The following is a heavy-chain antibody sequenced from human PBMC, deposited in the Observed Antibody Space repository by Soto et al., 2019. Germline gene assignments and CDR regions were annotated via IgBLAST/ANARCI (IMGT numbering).Heavy chain of an antibody. Sequence: EVQLVETGGGLIQPGGSLRLSCAASGFTVSSNYMSWVRQAPGKGLEWVSVIYSGGSTYYADSVKGRFIISRDNSKNTLYLQMNSLRAEDTAVYYCARVGTAMSHYYYGMDVWGQGTTVTVSS. CDR1: GFTVSSNY. J-gene: IGHJ6*02. CDR3: ARVGTAMSHYYYGMDV. V-gene: IGHV3-53*02. CDR2: IYSGGST. D-gene: IGHD5-18*01.